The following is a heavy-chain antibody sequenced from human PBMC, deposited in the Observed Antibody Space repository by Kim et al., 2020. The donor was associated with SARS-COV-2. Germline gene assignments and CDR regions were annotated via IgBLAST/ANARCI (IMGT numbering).Heavy chain of an antibody. CDR2: INHSGST. J-gene: IGHJ6*03. CDR1: GGSFSGYY. CDR3: ARGVDRRFWSGYSPYYMDA. Sequence: SETLSLTCAVYGGSFSGYYWSWIRQPPGKGLEWIGEINHSGSTNSNPSLKSRVTISVDTSKNKFSLKLSSVTAADTAVYYCARGVDRRFWSGYSPYYMDAWGTGTTVTASS. D-gene: IGHD3-3*01. V-gene: IGHV4-34*01.